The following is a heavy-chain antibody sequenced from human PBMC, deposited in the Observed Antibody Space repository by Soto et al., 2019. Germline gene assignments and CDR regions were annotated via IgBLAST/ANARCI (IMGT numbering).Heavy chain of an antibody. CDR3: ARGDRFRCSGDRCFSDGLFLS. V-gene: IGHV3-48*02. J-gene: IGHJ5*02. CDR2: INGSSSTM. Sequence: EVQLVESGGGLVQRGGSLRLSCAASGFTFGIYSMNWVRQAPGKVLEWISYINGSSSTMYYADSVKGRFIISRDNADNSLYLQMNCLRDADTAVYYCARGDRFRCSGDRCFSDGLFLSWGQGTLVTVSS. CDR1: GFTFGIYS. D-gene: IGHD2-15*01.